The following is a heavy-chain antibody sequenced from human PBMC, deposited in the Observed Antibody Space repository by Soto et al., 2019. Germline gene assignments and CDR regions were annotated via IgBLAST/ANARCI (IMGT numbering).Heavy chain of an antibody. D-gene: IGHD2-21*02. J-gene: IGHJ4*02. Sequence: QVQLVQSGAEVKKPGSSVKVSCKASGGTFSSYTISWVRQAPGQGLEWMGRIIPILGIANYAQKFQGRVTITADKSTSTAYMELSSLRSEDTAVYYCARGVPYCGGDCYDFDYWGQGTLVTVSS. V-gene: IGHV1-69*02. CDR2: IIPILGIA. CDR3: ARGVPYCGGDCYDFDY. CDR1: GGTFSSYT.